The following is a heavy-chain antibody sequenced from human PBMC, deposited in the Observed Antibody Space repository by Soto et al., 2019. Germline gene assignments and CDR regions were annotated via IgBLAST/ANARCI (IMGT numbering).Heavy chain of an antibody. V-gene: IGHV3-73*01. CDR3: SRREVLDDGMDV. Sequence: GGSLRLSCIASGFTFSGSAVHWVRQASGKGLEWVGRIRSKANSYATAYAASVKGRFTVSRDDSKNTAYLQMNSLKTEDAAVYYCSRREVLDDGMDVWGQGTTVTVSS. CDR1: GFTFSGSA. J-gene: IGHJ6*02. D-gene: IGHD1-1*01. CDR2: IRSKANSYAT.